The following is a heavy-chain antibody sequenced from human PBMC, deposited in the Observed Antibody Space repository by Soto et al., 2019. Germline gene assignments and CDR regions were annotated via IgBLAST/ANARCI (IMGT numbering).Heavy chain of an antibody. CDR3: ARNPSHLCASTSCHAFDI. J-gene: IGHJ3*02. V-gene: IGHV4-31*03. Sequence: SETLSLTCSVSVVSISSGAYYWNWIRQHPRKGLEWIGYIYYSGTTYYNPSLGSRVSISADTSKNQFSLKLNSVTVADTAVYYCARNPSHLCASTSCHAFDIWGQGTMVTVSS. CDR1: VVSISSGAYY. CDR2: IYYSGTT. D-gene: IGHD2-2*01.